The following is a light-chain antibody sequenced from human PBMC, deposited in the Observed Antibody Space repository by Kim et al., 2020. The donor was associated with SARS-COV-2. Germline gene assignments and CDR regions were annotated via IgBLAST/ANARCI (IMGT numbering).Light chain of an antibody. V-gene: IGKV3-15*01. J-gene: IGKJ4*02. CDR3: HRYKTWPRT. CDR1: QSVNSD. Sequence: EIIMTQSPATLSVSLGGRATLSCRASQSVNSDLAWYQQKPGQAPRLLIYGASTRATGIPARFSGSGSGTDFTLTISSLQSEDFAVYYCHRYKTWPRTFGAGA. CDR2: GAS.